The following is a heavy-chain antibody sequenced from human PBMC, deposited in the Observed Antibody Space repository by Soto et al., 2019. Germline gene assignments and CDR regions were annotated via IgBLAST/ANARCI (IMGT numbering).Heavy chain of an antibody. Sequence: ASVKVSCKASGYTFTSYYMHWVRQAPGQGLEWMGRINPSGGSTSYAQKFQGRVTITRDTSASTVYMELSSLRSEDTAVYYCARDSSGYDILTGYFDYWGQGTLVTVSS. CDR1: GYTFTSYY. D-gene: IGHD3-9*01. J-gene: IGHJ4*02. CDR3: ARDSSGYDILTGYFDY. CDR2: INPSGGST. V-gene: IGHV1-46*01.